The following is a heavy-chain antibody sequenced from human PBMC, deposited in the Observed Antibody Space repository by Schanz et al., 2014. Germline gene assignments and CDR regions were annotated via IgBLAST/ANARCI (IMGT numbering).Heavy chain of an antibody. CDR2: ISGNGGST. J-gene: IGHJ4*02. V-gene: IGHV3-23*04. CDR3: ARPRVAARYSNTYYCDY. D-gene: IGHD1-1*01. Sequence: EVQLVTSGGDLVQPGGSLRLSCAASGFTFSDYYMSWVRQPPGKGLEWVSAISGNGGSTYFADSVKGRFTISRDNSKSTLYLQMNGLRGEDTGVYYCARPRVAARYSNTYYCDYWGQGTPVTVSS. CDR1: GFTFSDYY.